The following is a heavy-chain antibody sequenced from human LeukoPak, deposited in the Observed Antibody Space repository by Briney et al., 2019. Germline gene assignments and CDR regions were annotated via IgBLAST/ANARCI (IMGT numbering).Heavy chain of an antibody. D-gene: IGHD5-24*01. CDR3: ARGSVEMATTPFDY. CDR1: GASISGSGYY. J-gene: IGHJ4*02. V-gene: IGHV4-61*08. Sequence: SETLSLTCAVSGASISGSGYYLGWIRQPPGKGLEWIGYIYYSGSTNYNPSLKSRVTISVDTSKNQFSLKLSSVTAADTAVYYCARGSVEMATTPFDYWGQGTLVTVSS. CDR2: IYYSGST.